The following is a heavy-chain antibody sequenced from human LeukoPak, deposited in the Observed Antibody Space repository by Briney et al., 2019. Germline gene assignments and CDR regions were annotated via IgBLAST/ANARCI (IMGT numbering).Heavy chain of an antibody. J-gene: IGHJ4*02. CDR1: GYTFTGYY. Sequence: ASVKVSCKASGYTFTGYYMHWVRQAPGQGLEWMGIIYPGDSDTRYSPSFQGQVTISADKSISTAYLQWSSLKASDAAMYYCARHTHYFDYWGQGTLVTVSS. V-gene: IGHV5-51*01. CDR3: ARHTHYFDY. D-gene: IGHD2-15*01. CDR2: IYPGDSDT.